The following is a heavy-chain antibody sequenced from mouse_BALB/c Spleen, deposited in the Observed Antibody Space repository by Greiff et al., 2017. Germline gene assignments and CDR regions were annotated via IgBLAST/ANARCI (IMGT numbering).Heavy chain of an antibody. V-gene: IGHV1-4*01. CDR1: GYTFTSYT. J-gene: IGHJ1*01. CDR2: INPSSGYT. Sequence: VQLQQSGAELARPGASVKMSCKASGYTFTSYTMHWVKQRPGQGLEWIGYINPSSGYTNYNQKFKDKATLTADKSSSTAYMQLSSLTSEDSAVYYCAREGVYYGNYGWYFDDWGAGTTVTVAS. CDR3: AREGVYYGNYGWYFDD. D-gene: IGHD2-1*01.